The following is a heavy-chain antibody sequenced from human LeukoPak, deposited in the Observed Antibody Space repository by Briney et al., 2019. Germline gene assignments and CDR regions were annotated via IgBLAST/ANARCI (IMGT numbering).Heavy chain of an antibody. CDR1: GFTFDDYA. J-gene: IGHJ6*03. V-gene: IGHV3-43D*03. CDR2: ISWDGGST. D-gene: IGHD2-8*01. CDR3: ARGKSCTNGVCYPSLYYYMDV. Sequence: GGSLRLSCAASGFTFDDYAMHWVRQAPGKGLEWVSLISWDGGSTYYADSVKGRFTISRDNAKNSLYLQMNSLRAEDTAVYYCARGKSCTNGVCYPSLYYYMDVWGKGTTVTVSS.